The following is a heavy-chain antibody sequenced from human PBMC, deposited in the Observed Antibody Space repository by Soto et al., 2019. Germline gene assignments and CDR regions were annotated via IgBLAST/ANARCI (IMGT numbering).Heavy chain of an antibody. Sequence: SGGSLRLSCAASGFSFSSDGMSWVRQAPGKGLEWVSSISASGGSTYYADSVKGRFSISRDNSKNTLYLQMNRLRGEDTAVYYFAKRYYYGGSGPYGMDVWGQGTTVTVSS. CDR2: ISASGGST. CDR1: GFSFSSDG. V-gene: IGHV3-23*01. D-gene: IGHD3-22*01. CDR3: AKRYYYGGSGPYGMDV. J-gene: IGHJ6*02.